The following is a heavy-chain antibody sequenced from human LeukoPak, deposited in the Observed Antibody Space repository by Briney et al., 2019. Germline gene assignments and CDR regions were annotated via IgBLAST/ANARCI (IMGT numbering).Heavy chain of an antibody. CDR3: AKDIRHTAYYYMDV. CDR1: GFTFSDYY. V-gene: IGHV3-11*01. CDR2: ISSSGSTI. Sequence: GGSLRLSCAASGFTFSDYYMSWIRQAPGKGLEWVSYISSSGSTIYYADSVKGRFTISRDNAKNSLYLQMNSLRAEDTALYYCAKDIRHTAYYYMDVWGKGTTVTISS. D-gene: IGHD2-21*01. J-gene: IGHJ6*03.